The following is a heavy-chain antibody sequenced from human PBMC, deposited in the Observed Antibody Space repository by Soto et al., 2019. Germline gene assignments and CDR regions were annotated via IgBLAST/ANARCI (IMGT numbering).Heavy chain of an antibody. V-gene: IGHV3-30*03. Sequence: QVQLVESGGGVIQPGRSLRLSCAASGFTFSSYVMHWVRQAPGKGLERVAGVSYDGSKKDYADSVKGRFTISRDSSKNTLYLQMNSLRGEDTAVYYCAREVSYWNYYYGMDVWGQGTTVSVS. CDR3: AREVSYWNYYYGMDV. CDR1: GFTFSSYV. D-gene: IGHD2-8*02. J-gene: IGHJ6*02. CDR2: VSYDGSKK.